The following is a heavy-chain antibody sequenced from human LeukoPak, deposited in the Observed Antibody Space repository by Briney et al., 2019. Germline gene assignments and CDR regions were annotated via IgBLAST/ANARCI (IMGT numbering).Heavy chain of an antibody. CDR3: ARHVLLWFGELHYFDY. Sequence: PSETLSLTCAVSGGSLSSSNWWSGGRPPPGKGVEGSGEIYNRGRTNYKPSLKRRVTISVEKSKNQFSLKLSSVTAADTAVYYCARHVLLWFGELHYFDYWGQGTLVTVSS. V-gene: IGHV4-4*02. CDR2: IYNRGRT. J-gene: IGHJ4*02. D-gene: IGHD3-10*01. CDR1: GGSLSSSNW.